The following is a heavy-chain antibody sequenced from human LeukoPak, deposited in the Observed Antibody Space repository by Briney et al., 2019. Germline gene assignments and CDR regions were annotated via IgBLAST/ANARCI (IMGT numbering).Heavy chain of an antibody. CDR2: IIPIFGIA. CDR3: ARDIVVVPPILGLYYYYGMDV. D-gene: IGHD2-2*01. V-gene: IGHV1-69*04. J-gene: IGHJ6*04. CDR1: GGTFSSYA. Sequence: ASVKVSCKASGGTFSSYAISWVRQAPGHGLEWMGRIIPIFGIANYAQKFQGRVTITADKSTSTAYMELSSLRSEDTAVYYCARDIVVVPPILGLYYYYGMDVWGKGTSVTVSS.